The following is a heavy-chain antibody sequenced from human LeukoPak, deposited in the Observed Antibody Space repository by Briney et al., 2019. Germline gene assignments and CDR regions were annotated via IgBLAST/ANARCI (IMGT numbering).Heavy chain of an antibody. Sequence: GGSLRLSCAASGFTFSSYEMNWVRQAPGKGLEWVSYISSSGSTIYYADSVEGRFTISRDNAKNSLYLQMNSLRAEDTAVYYCARVTGTTTRLDYWGQGTLVTVSS. D-gene: IGHD1-20*01. CDR2: ISSSGSTI. V-gene: IGHV3-48*03. CDR3: ARVTGTTTRLDY. J-gene: IGHJ4*02. CDR1: GFTFSSYE.